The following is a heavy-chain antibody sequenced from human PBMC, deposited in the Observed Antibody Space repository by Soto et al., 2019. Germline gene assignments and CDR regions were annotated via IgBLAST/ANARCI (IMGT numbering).Heavy chain of an antibody. CDR1: GYTFTSYY. V-gene: IGHV1-46*01. J-gene: IGHJ5*02. CDR2: INPSGVST. D-gene: IGHD5-12*01. Sequence: AAVEVSCKACGYTFTSYYMHWVRQAPAQALEWTGIINPSGVSTSYAQKFQGRVTMTRDTSTSTVYMELSSLRSEDTAVYYWAGGIDGYPHPGWWFDPWGQGALVTVSS. CDR3: AGGIDGYPHPGWWFDP.